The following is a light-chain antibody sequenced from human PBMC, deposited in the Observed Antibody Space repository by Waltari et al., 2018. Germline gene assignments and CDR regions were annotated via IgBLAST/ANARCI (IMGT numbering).Light chain of an antibody. CDR2: GAS. CDR1: QAITNY. J-gene: IGKJ1*01. CDR3: QKYNSAPWT. Sequence: DIQMTQSPSSLSASVGDRVTTTCRASQAITNYVAWYQQRPGKAPKLLIYGASTLESGVSSRFSGSGFGRDFTLTISSLQPEDVAVYYCQKYNSAPWTFGQGTRVEV. V-gene: IGKV1-27*01.